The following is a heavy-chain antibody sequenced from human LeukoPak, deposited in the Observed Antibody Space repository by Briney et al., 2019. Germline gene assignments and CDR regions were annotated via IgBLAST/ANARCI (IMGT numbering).Heavy chain of an antibody. V-gene: IGHV3-53*01. J-gene: IGHJ3*02. D-gene: IGHD2-2*01. Sequence: GGSLRLSCAASGFTVSSNYMSWVRQAPGKGLEWVSVIHSGGNTYYADSVKGRFTTSRDSSKNTLYLQMNSLSAEDTAVYYCARVGTTSRAPNIWGQGTMVTVSS. CDR2: IHSGGNT. CDR1: GFTVSSNY. CDR3: ARVGTTSRAPNI.